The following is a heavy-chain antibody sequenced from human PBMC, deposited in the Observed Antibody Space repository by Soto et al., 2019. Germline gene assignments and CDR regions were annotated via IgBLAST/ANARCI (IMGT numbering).Heavy chain of an antibody. J-gene: IGHJ4*02. V-gene: IGHV4-30-4*01. D-gene: IGHD3-10*01. Sequence: QVHLQESGPGLVKPSQTLSLTCTVSGGSISSGDYYWSWIRQPPVKGLEWIGYIYYSGSTFYNPALKSRVTISVDTSKNQFSLKLSSVTAADTGVYYCDRVGGFGATTIDYWGKGTLVTVSS. CDR1: GGSISSGDYY. CDR2: IYYSGST. CDR3: DRVGGFGATTIDY.